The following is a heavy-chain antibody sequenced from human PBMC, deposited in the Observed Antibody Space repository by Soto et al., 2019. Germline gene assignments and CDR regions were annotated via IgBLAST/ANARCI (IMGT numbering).Heavy chain of an antibody. CDR1: GGSISTYD. D-gene: IGHD2-21*02. V-gene: IGHV4-59*01. CDR2: IYHTGST. CDR3: ARVVTATSHYFDY. Sequence: ASETLSLTCTVSGGSISTYDWSWIRQSPGKGLEWIGCIYHTGSTKYNPSLKSRVTISVDTSKNQFSLKLSSVTAEDTAVYYCARVVTATSHYFDYWGQGALVTVSS. J-gene: IGHJ4*02.